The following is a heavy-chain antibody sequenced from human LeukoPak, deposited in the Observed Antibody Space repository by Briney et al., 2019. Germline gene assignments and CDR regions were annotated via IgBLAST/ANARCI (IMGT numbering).Heavy chain of an antibody. CDR2: IYYSGST. CDR3: ARGTIFGVVTDDY. J-gene: IGHJ4*02. CDR1: GGSISSGDYY. D-gene: IGHD3-3*01. V-gene: IGHV4-30-4*01. Sequence: SQTLSLTCTVSGGSISSGDYYRSWIRQPPGKGLEWIGYIYYSGSTYYNPSLKSRVTLSVDTSKNQFSLKLSSVTAADTAVYYCARGTIFGVVTDDYWGQGTLVTVSS.